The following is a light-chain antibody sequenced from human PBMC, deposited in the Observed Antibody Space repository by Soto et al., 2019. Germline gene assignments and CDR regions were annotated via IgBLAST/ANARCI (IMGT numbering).Light chain of an antibody. Sequence: SALTQPPSASGSPGQSVTISCTGTSSDVGGYDYVSWYQQHPGKAPELIIYEVNKRPSGVPDRFSGSKSGNTASLTVSGLQAEDEADYYCNSYSGSNNFVVFGTGTKVT. CDR1: SSDVGGYDY. J-gene: IGLJ1*01. CDR3: NSYSGSNNFVV. CDR2: EVN. V-gene: IGLV2-8*01.